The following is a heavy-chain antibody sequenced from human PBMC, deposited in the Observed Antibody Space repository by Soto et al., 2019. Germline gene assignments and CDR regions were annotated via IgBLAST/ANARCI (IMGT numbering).Heavy chain of an antibody. Sequence: PGGSLRLSCGVSGFTINRCAMSWVRQTPGKGLEWVSAIDENSGTTYYAASLQGRFTSPRHNSKTTLYLQMNTLRVEDPSVYYYAKESYHRRTDFDCWGPGALVTVS. J-gene: IGHJ4*02. CDR2: IDENSGTT. D-gene: IGHD1-1*01. V-gene: IGHV3-23*01. CDR3: AKESYHRRTDFDC. CDR1: GFTINRCA.